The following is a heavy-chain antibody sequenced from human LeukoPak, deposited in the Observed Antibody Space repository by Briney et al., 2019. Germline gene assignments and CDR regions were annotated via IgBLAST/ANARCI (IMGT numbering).Heavy chain of an antibody. CDR3: ARGFTVTTRNYFDY. Sequence: GGSLRLSCAASGFTFSSYWMSWVRQAPGKGLEWVANIKQDGSEKYYVDSVKGRFTISRDNAKSSLYLQMNSLRAEDTAVYYCARGFTVTTRNYFDYWGQGTLVTVSS. V-gene: IGHV3-7*03. J-gene: IGHJ4*02. D-gene: IGHD4-17*01. CDR2: IKQDGSEK. CDR1: GFTFSSYW.